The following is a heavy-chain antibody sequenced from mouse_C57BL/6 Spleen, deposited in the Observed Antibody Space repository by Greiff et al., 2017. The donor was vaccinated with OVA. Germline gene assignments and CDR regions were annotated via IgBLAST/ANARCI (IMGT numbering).Heavy chain of an antibody. CDR3: TRYGLITTVVAGETWFAY. V-gene: IGHV1-15*01. J-gene: IGHJ3*01. CDR1: GYTFTDYE. CDR2: IDPETGGT. Sequence: VQLQQSGAELVRPGASVTLSCKASGYTFTDYEMHWVKQTPVHGLEWIGAIDPETGGTAYNQKFKGKAILTADKSSSTAYMELRSLTAEDSAVYYCTRYGLITTVVAGETWFAYWGQGTLVTVSA. D-gene: IGHD1-1*01.